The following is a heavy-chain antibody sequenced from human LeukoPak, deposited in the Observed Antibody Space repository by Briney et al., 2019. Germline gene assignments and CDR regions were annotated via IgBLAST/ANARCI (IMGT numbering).Heavy chain of an antibody. CDR1: GGFFSGYY. D-gene: IGHD3-22*01. CDR3: AREHSSYWYFDL. CDR2: INHSGST. V-gene: IGHV4-34*01. J-gene: IGHJ2*01. Sequence: SETLSLTCAVYGGFFSGYYWSWLRQPPGKGLEWIGEINHSGSTNYNPSLKSRVTISVDTSKNQFSLKLSSVTAADTAVYYCAREHSSYWYFDLWGRGTLVTVSS.